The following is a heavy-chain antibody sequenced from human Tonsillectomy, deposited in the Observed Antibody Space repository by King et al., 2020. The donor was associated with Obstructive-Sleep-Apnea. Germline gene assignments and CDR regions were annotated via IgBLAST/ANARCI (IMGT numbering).Heavy chain of an antibody. D-gene: IGHD5-12*01. V-gene: IGHV3-30*02. J-gene: IGHJ3*02. CDR2: IQYDGGGK. CDR1: GFSFSSYG. Sequence: QLVQSGGGVVQPGGSLRLSCAASGFSFSSYGMHWVRQAPGKGLEWVAFIQYDGGGKYYADSGKGRFTISRDNSKNTLYVRMDSLRAEDTAVYYCAREGRGYSGYDGASGAFDIWGQGTMVTVSS. CDR3: AREGRGYSGYDGASGAFDI.